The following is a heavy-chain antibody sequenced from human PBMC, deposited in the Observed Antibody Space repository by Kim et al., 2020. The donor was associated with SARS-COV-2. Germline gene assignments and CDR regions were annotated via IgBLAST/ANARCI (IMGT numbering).Heavy chain of an antibody. CDR1: GGSISSYY. D-gene: IGHD2-15*01. CDR3: ARLRGPRRYCSGGSCYFDY. CDR2: IYYSGST. J-gene: IGHJ4*02. V-gene: IGHV4-59*13. Sequence: SETLSLTCTVSGGSISSYYWSWIRQPPGKGLEWIGYIYYSGSTNYNPSLKSRVTISVDTSKNQFSLKLSSVTAADTAVYYCARLRGPRRYCSGGSCYFDYWGQGTLVTVSS.